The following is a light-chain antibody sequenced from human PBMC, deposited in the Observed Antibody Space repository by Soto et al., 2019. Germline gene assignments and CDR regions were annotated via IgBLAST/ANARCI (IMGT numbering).Light chain of an antibody. CDR3: QQYNNRPLT. Sequence: EIVMTQSPATLSVSPGERAILSCRASQSVSSNFAWYQQKPGQAPRLLIYGASTRATGIPARFSGSGSGTEFTLTISSLQSEDFAVYYCQQYNNRPLTFGGGTKVEIK. CDR2: GAS. V-gene: IGKV3-15*01. CDR1: QSVSSN. J-gene: IGKJ4*01.